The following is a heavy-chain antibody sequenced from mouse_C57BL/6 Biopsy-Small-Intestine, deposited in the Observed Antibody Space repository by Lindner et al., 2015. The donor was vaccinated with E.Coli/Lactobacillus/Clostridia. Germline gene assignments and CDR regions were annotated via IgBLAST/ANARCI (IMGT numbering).Heavy chain of an antibody. CDR3: TTGDYDYAWFAY. CDR1: GFNIKDDY. J-gene: IGHJ3*01. D-gene: IGHD2-4*01. V-gene: IGHV14-4*01. Sequence: VQLQESGAELVRPGASVKLSRTASGFNIKDDYMHWVKQRPEQGLEWIGWIDPENGDTEYASKFQGKATVTADTSSNTAYLQLSSLTSEDTAVYYCTTGDYDYAWFAYWGQGTLVTVSA. CDR2: IDPENGDT.